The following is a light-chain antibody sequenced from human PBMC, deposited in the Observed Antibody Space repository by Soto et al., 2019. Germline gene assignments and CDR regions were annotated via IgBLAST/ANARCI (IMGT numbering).Light chain of an antibody. CDR3: QQFSSWPLT. CDR2: GVS. J-gene: IGKJ4*01. CDR1: HTIDSN. V-gene: IGKV3-15*01. Sequence: EVMMTQSPATLSMSPGERATLSCWASHTIDSNLAWYQQKPGQPPRLVIYGVSTRATAIPDRFSGSASGTEFTLTISRLQSEDFAVYYCQQFSSWPLTFGGGTRVELK.